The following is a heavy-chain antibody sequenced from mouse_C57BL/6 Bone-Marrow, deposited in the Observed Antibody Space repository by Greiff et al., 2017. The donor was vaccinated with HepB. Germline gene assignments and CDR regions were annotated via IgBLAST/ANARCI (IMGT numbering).Heavy chain of an antibody. CDR2: IDPSDSYT. V-gene: IGHV1-69*01. CDR3: ARGMITTSPYYAMDY. Sequence: QVQLQQPGAELVMPGASVKLSCKASGYTFTSYWMHWVKQRPGQGLEWIGEIDPSDSYTNYNQKCKGKSTLTVDKSSSTAYMQLSSLTSEDSAVYYCARGMITTSPYYAMDYWGQGTSVTVSS. CDR1: GYTFTSYW. D-gene: IGHD2-4*01. J-gene: IGHJ4*01.